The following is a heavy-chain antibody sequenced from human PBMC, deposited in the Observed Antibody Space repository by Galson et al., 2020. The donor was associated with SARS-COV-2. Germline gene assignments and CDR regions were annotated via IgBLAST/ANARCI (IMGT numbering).Heavy chain of an antibody. Sequence: SETLSLTCAVSGDSISSSNWWNWVRQSPGKGLEWIGEIYHTGDTNYNPSLKSRVTISVDKSKNQFSMKVRSVTAADTAVYYCARYTRRPSDIVATTLPYWGQGLLVTVS. D-gene: IGHD5-12*01. CDR1: GDSISSSNW. CDR2: IYHTGDT. V-gene: IGHV4-4*02. J-gene: IGHJ4*02. CDR3: ARYTRRPSDIVATTLPY.